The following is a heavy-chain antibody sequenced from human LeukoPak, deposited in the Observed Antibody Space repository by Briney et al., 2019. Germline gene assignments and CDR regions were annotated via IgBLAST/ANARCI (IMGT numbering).Heavy chain of an antibody. CDR3: AKDFKGRYILTGLDGDY. CDR2: ISGDGGST. Sequence: PGGSLRLSCAASGFTFDDYAMHWVRQAPGKGLEWVSLISGDGGSTYYADSVKGRFTISRDNSKNSLYLQMNSLRTEGTALYYCAKDFKGRYILTGLDGDYWGQGTLVTVSS. D-gene: IGHD3-9*01. CDR1: GFTFDDYA. V-gene: IGHV3-43*02. J-gene: IGHJ4*02.